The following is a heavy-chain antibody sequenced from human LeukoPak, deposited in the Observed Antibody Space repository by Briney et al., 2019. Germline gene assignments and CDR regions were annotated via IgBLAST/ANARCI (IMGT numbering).Heavy chain of an antibody. J-gene: IGHJ3*02. CDR3: ASTRRRAFDI. Sequence: ASETLSLTCTVSGGSISSYYWSWIRQPPGKGLEWIGYIYYSGSTNYNPSLKSRVTISVDTSKNQFSLKLSSVTAADTAVYYCASTRRRAFDIWGQGIMVTVSS. CDR1: GGSISSYY. CDR2: IYYSGST. V-gene: IGHV4-59*01.